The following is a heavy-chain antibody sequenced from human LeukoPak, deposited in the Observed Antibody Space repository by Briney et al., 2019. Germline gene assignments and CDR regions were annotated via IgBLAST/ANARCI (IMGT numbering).Heavy chain of an antibody. J-gene: IGHJ4*02. CDR2: ITGSGDTT. CDR3: AKWGDYDILTGYYVSDF. V-gene: IGHV3-23*01. D-gene: IGHD3-9*01. CDR1: GFIFRNYA. Sequence: GGSLRLSCAASGFIFRNYAMSWVRQAPGKGLEWVSAITGSGDTTYYADSVKGRFTISRDNSKNTLYVEMNTLRAEDSAVYYCAKWGDYDILTGYYVSDFWGQGTLVTVSS.